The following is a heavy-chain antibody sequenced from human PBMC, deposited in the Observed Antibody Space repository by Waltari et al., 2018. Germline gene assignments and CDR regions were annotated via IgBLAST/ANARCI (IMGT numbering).Heavy chain of an antibody. D-gene: IGHD1-26*01. J-gene: IGHJ4*02. Sequence: QVQLVESGGGVVQPGRSLRLSCAASGFTFSSYAMHWVRQAPGKGLAWVAVISYDGSNKYYTYSVKGRFTISRDNSKNTLYLQMNSLRAEDTAVYYCARLSGSYYDFDYWGQGTLVTVSS. CDR2: ISYDGSNK. V-gene: IGHV3-30-3*01. CDR3: ARLSGSYYDFDY. CDR1: GFTFSSYA.